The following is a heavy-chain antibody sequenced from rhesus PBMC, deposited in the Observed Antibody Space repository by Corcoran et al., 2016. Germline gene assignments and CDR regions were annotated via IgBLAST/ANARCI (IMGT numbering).Heavy chain of an antibody. D-gene: IGHD2-15*01. J-gene: IGHJ1*01. CDR3: ASEGEYGFEF. V-gene: IGHV4-169*02. Sequence: QLQLQESGPGLVKPSETLSVTCAVSGGSISSSYWSWIRQAPGKGLEWIGYIYGSGSSTNYHPSLKSRVTLSVDTSKNQLSLKLSSVTAADTAVYYCASEGEYGFEFWGQGALVTVSS. CDR1: GGSISSSY. CDR2: IYGSGSST.